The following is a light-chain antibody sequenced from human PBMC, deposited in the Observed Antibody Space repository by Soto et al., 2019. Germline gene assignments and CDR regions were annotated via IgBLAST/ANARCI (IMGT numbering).Light chain of an antibody. CDR1: HSLVYSDGTTY. J-gene: IGKJ2*01. CDR2: KVS. V-gene: IGKV2-30*01. Sequence: VVMTQSPLSLPVTLGQPASISCSSSHSLVYSDGTTYLSGFQQRPGQSPRRLIYKVSSRDSGVPDRFSGSGSVTDFTLKISRVEAEDVGVYYCLQGTHRPNTFGQGTKLEIK. CDR3: LQGTHRPNT.